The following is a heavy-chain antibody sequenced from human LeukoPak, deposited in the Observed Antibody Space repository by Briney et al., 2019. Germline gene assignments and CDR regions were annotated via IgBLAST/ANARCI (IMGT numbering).Heavy chain of an antibody. CDR2: ISSSVDST. CDR3: ARDRGWYHADS. D-gene: IGHD6-19*01. Sequence: PGGSLRLSCAASGFTFSSYGMSWVRQAPGKGLEWVSGISSSVDSTYYADSVKGRFTISRDNAKNSLYLQMNSLRAEDTAVYYCARDRGWYHADSWGQGTLVTVSS. J-gene: IGHJ4*02. CDR1: GFTFSSYG. V-gene: IGHV3-23*01.